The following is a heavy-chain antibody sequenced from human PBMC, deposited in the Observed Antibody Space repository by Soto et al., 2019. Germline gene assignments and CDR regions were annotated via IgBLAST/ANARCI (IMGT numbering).Heavy chain of an antibody. D-gene: IGHD2-8*01. CDR1: GYSFTSYW. V-gene: IGHV1-18*04. Sequence: PGESLKISCKGSGYSFTSYWISWVRQAPGQGLEWMGWISAYNGNTNYAQKLQGRVTITADESTSTAYMELSSLRSEDTAVYYCAIHLNCTNGVCYRLGYYYGMDVWGQGTTVTVSS. CDR2: ISAYNGNT. J-gene: IGHJ6*02. CDR3: AIHLNCTNGVCYRLGYYYGMDV.